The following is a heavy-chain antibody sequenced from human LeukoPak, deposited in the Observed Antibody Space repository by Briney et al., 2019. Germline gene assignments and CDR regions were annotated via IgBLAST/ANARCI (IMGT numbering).Heavy chain of an antibody. D-gene: IGHD2-2*01. V-gene: IGHV4-34*01. J-gene: IGHJ5*02. CDR1: GGSFSGYY. CDR3: ARGIRIVVVPAANWFGP. Sequence: SETLSLTCAVYGGSFSGYYWSWIRQPPGKGLEWIGEINHSGSTNYNPSLKSRVTISVDTSKNQFSLKLSSVTAADTAVYYCARGIRIVVVPAANWFGPWGQGTLVTVSS. CDR2: INHSGST.